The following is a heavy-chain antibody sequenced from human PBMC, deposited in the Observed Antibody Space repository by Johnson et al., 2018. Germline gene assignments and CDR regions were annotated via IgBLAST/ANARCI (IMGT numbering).Heavy chain of an antibody. CDR1: GFTFSSYA. CDR3: ARGSSGWYIVDY. J-gene: IGHJ4*02. Sequence: QVQLVQSGGGVVQPGRSLRLSCAASGFTFSSYAMHWVRQAPGKGLEWVAIISYDGSNKYYADSVRGRITISRDNSNNTVYLQLDSLRAEDTAVYYCARGSSGWYIVDYWGQGTLGTVSS. CDR2: ISYDGSNK. D-gene: IGHD6-19*01. V-gene: IGHV3-30-3*01.